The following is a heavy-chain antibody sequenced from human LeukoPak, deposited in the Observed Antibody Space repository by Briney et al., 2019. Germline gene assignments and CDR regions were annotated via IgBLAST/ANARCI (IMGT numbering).Heavy chain of an antibody. Sequence: GGSLRLSCAASGFTFSSNPMHWVRQAPGKGLEWVAVTSHDENNKYYADPVKGRFTISRDNSKNTLFLQMNSLRAEDTAVYHRAKRYCSSTSCSFFDYWGQGTLVTVSS. J-gene: IGHJ4*02. CDR1: GFTFSSNP. V-gene: IGHV3-30-3*02. CDR3: AKRYCSSTSCSFFDY. CDR2: TSHDENNK. D-gene: IGHD2-2*01.